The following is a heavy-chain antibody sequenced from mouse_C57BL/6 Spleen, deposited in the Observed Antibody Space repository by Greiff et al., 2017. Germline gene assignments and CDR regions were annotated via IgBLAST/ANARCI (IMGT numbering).Heavy chain of an antibody. CDR2: IRNKANNHAT. V-gene: IGHV6-6*01. J-gene: IGHJ1*03. Sequence: EVQGVESGGGLVQPGGSMKLSCAASGFTFSDAWMDWVRQSPEKGLEWVAEIRNKANNHATYYAESVKGRFTISRDDSKSSVYLQMNSLRAEDTGIYYCTRRGTTVVAKYFDVWGTGTTVTVSS. D-gene: IGHD1-1*01. CDR3: TRRGTTVVAKYFDV. CDR1: GFTFSDAW.